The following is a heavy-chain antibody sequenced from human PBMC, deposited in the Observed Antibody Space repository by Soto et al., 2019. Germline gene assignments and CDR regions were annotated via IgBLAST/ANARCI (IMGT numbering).Heavy chain of an antibody. J-gene: IGHJ4*02. CDR1: GFTFDDYA. D-gene: IGHD3-10*01. Sequence: EVQLVESGGGLVQPGRSLRLSCAASGFTFDDYAMHWVRQAPGKGLEWVSGISWNSGSIGYADSVKGRFTISRDNAXXSLYLQMNSLRAEDTALYYCAQGGLLWFGELQFDYWGQGTLVTVSS. CDR2: ISWNSGSI. CDR3: AQGGLLWFGELQFDY. V-gene: IGHV3-9*01.